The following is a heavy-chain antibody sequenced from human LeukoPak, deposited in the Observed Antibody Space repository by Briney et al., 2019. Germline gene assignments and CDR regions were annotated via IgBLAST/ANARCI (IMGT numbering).Heavy chain of an antibody. CDR2: IYYSGST. V-gene: IGHV4-39*07. J-gene: IGHJ4*02. Sequence: KPSETLSLTCTVSGGSISSSSYYWGWIRQPPGKGLEWIGSIYYSGSTYYNPSLKSRVTISVDTSKNQFSLKLSSVTAADTAMYYCARGKVANYYGWSQGTLVTVSS. D-gene: IGHD4/OR15-4a*01. CDR3: ARGKVANYYG. CDR1: GGSISSSSYY.